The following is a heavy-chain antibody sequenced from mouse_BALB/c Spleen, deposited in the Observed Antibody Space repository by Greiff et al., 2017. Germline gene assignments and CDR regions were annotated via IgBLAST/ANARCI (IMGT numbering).Heavy chain of an antibody. J-gene: IGHJ1*01. CDR1: GYTFTSYW. Sequence: VQLVESGAELAKPGASVKMSCKASGYTFTSYWMHWVKQRPGQGLEWIGYINPSTGYTEYNQKFKDKATLTADKSSSTAYMQLSSLTSEDSAVYYCARGDYGSSYGWYFDVWGAGTTVTVSS. CDR3: ARGDYGSSYGWYFDV. CDR2: INPSTGYT. V-gene: IGHV1-7*01. D-gene: IGHD1-1*01.